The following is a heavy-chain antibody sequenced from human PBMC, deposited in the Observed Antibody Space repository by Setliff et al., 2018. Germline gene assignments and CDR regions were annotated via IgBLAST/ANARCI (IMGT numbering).Heavy chain of an antibody. CDR3: ARHSSRPY. CDR2: IYHSGST. Sequence: PSETLSLTCAVSGYSISSGYYWGWIRQPPGKGLEWIGGIYHSGSTYYNPSLKSRVTISVDTSKNQFSLKLSSVTAADTAVYYCARHSSRPYWGQGTLVTVSS. J-gene: IGHJ4*02. CDR1: GYSISSGYY. V-gene: IGHV4-38-2*01.